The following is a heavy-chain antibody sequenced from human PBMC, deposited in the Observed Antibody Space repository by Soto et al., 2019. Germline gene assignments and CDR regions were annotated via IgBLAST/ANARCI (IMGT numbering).Heavy chain of an antibody. CDR3: ARGLYDFSP. CDR2: IKHDGSVE. CDR1: GFTFGRYW. Sequence: PWGSLRLSCAASGFTFGRYWMTWVRQAPGKGLEWVTNIKHDGSVERYLDSVKGRFTISRDNAKNSLYLQMNSLRVDDTAVYYCARGLYDFSPWGQGTLVTVSS. J-gene: IGHJ5*02. V-gene: IGHV3-7*03. D-gene: IGHD3-3*01.